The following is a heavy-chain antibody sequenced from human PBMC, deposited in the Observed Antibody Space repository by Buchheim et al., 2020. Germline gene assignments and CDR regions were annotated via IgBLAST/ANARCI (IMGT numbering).Heavy chain of an antibody. CDR2: ISYDGSNK. D-gene: IGHD4-23*01. V-gene: IGHV3-30*18. CDR1: GFTFSSYA. CDR3: AKDYGGNSCFDY. Sequence: VQLLESGGGLVQPGGSLRLSCAASGFTFSSYAMSWVRQAPGKGLEWVAVISYDGSNKYYADSVKGRFTISRDNSKNTLYLQMNSLRAEDTAVYYCAKDYGGNSCFDYWGQGTL. J-gene: IGHJ4*02.